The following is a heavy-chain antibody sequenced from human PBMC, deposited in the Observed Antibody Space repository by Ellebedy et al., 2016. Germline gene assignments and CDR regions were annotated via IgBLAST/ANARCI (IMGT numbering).Heavy chain of an antibody. Sequence: SETLSLTCAVSGGSISSGGYSWSWIRQPPGKGLEWIGYIYHSGSTYYNPSLKSRVTISVDRSKNQFSLKLSSVTAADTAVYYCARAPCGGDCFLDAFDIWGQGTMVTVSS. D-gene: IGHD2-21*02. J-gene: IGHJ3*02. CDR3: ARAPCGGDCFLDAFDI. V-gene: IGHV4-30-2*01. CDR2: IYHSGST. CDR1: GGSISSGGYS.